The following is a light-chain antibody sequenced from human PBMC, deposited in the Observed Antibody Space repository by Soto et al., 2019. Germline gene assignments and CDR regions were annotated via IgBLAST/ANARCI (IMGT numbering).Light chain of an antibody. CDR3: AAWDDSLNGVV. Sequence: QSVLTQPASVSGSPGQSITISCTGSSSDVGSHSRVSWIQQHPGKTPKLIIYSNNQPPSGVPDRFSGSKSGTSASLAISGLQSEDEADYYCAAWDDSLNGVVFGGGTKLTVL. V-gene: IGLV1-44*01. J-gene: IGLJ2*01. CDR2: SNN. CDR1: SSDVGSHSR.